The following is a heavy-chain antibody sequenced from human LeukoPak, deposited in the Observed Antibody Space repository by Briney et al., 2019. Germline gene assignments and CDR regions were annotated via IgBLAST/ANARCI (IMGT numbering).Heavy chain of an antibody. D-gene: IGHD3-10*01. Sequence: GGSLRLSCAASGFTFSSYAMSWVRQAPGKGLEWVSAISGSGGSTYYADSVRGRFTISRDNSKNTLYLQMNSLRAEDTAVYYCAKNLLITMVRGVTFDYWGQGTLVTVSS. CDR1: GFTFSSYA. V-gene: IGHV3-23*01. CDR2: ISGSGGST. J-gene: IGHJ4*02. CDR3: AKNLLITMVRGVTFDY.